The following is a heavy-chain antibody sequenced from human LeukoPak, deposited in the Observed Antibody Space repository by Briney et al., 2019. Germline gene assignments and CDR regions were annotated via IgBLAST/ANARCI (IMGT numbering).Heavy chain of an antibody. D-gene: IGHD3-10*01. J-gene: IGHJ2*01. V-gene: IGHV6-1*01. CDR1: GDSVSSNSAA. Sequence: SQTLSLTCAISGDSVSSNSAAWNWIRQSPSRGLEWLGRTYYRSKWYSDYAVSVKSRITISPDTSKNQFSLQLNSVTPEDTAVYYCARGRASMVRGVIISNYWYFDLWGRGTLVTVSS. CDR3: ARGRASMVRGVIISNYWYFDL. CDR2: TYYRSKWYS.